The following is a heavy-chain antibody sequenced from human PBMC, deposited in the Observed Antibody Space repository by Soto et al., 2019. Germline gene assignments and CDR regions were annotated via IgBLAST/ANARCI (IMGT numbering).Heavy chain of an antibody. Sequence: GGSLRLSCAASGFTFSRYWMSWVRQAPGKGLEWVANIKEDGSQKWYVDSVKGRFTISRDNGKNSLYLQINSLRAEDTAVYYCARGDYYDISGPFSDAFDVWGQGTMVSVSS. CDR3: ARGDYYDISGPFSDAFDV. V-gene: IGHV3-7*04. CDR1: GFTFSRYW. J-gene: IGHJ3*01. D-gene: IGHD3-22*01. CDR2: IKEDGSQK.